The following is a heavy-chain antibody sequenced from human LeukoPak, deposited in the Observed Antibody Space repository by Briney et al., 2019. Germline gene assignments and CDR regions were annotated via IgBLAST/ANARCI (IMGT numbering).Heavy chain of an antibody. CDR2: IIPIFGTA. J-gene: IGHJ4*02. Sequence: SVKVSCKASGGTFSSYAISWVRQAPGQGLEWMGGIIPIFGTANYAQKFQGRVTITADKSTSTAYMELSSLRSEDTAVYYCARRDVVVTGDYYFDYWGQGTLVTVSS. CDR1: GGTFSSYA. D-gene: IGHD2-21*02. V-gene: IGHV1-69*06. CDR3: ARRDVVVTGDYYFDY.